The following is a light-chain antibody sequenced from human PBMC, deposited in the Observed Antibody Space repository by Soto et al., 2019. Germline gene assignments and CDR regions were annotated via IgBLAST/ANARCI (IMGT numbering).Light chain of an antibody. V-gene: IGKV1-39*01. J-gene: IGKJ3*01. Sequence: DIQMTQSPSSLSASVGDRVTITCRASQSISSYLNWYQQKPGKAPKLLIYAASSLQSGVPSRFSASGSGTDFTLTISSLQPEDFASYYCQQSYSTPWTFGPGTKVDLK. CDR2: AAS. CDR3: QQSYSTPWT. CDR1: QSISSY.